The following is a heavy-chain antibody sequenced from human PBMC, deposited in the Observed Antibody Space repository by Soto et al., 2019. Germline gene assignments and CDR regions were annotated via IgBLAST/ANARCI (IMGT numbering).Heavy chain of an antibody. V-gene: IGHV4-31*03. D-gene: IGHD3-10*01. CDR3: ASGGKGFGELFPAY. J-gene: IGHJ4*02. CDR1: GGSISSGGYY. CDR2: IYYSGST. Sequence: QVQLQESGPGLVKPSQTLSLTCTVSGGSISSGGYYWSWIRQHPGKGLEWIGYIYYSGSTYYNPSLQSRVTISVDTSKNQFSLKLSSVTAAATAVYYCASGGKGFGELFPAYWGQGTLVTVSS.